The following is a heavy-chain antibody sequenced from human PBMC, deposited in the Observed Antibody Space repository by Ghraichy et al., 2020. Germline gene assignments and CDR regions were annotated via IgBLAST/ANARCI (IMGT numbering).Heavy chain of an antibody. D-gene: IGHD3-22*01. CDR3: ARHAPSAYYYDSSGYYGGYYFDY. CDR1: GGSISSYY. Sequence: SETLSLTCTVSGGSISSYYWSWIRQPPGKGLEWIGYIYYSGSTNYNPSLKSRVTISVDTSKNQFSLKLSSVTAADTAVYYCARHAPSAYYYDSSGYYGGYYFDYWGQGTLVTVSS. J-gene: IGHJ4*02. V-gene: IGHV4-59*08. CDR2: IYYSGST.